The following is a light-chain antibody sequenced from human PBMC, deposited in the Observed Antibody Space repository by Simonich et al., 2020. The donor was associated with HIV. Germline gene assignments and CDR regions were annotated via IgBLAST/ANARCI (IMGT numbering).Light chain of an antibody. CDR2: EVS. V-gene: IGKV2-29*02. CDR3: MQGINLPLT. J-gene: IGKJ4*01. Sequence: DVVMTQSPLSLPVTLGQPASISCRSSQSLLGSNGYNYLDWYLQKPGQSPQLLIYEVSSRLSGVPDRFSGSGSGTDFTLKISRVEAEDVGVYYCMQGINLPLTFGGGTKVEIK. CDR1: QSLLGSNGYNY.